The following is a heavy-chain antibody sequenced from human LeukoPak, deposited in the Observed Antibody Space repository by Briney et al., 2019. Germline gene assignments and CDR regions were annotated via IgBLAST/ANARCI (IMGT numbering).Heavy chain of an antibody. V-gene: IGHV4-39*02. CDR2: IYYSGST. CDR1: GGSISSSSYY. D-gene: IGHD4-17*01. J-gene: IGHJ3*02. Sequence: PSETLSLTCTVSGGSISSSSYYWGWIRQPPGKGLEWIGSIYYSGSTYYNPSLKSRVTISVDTSKNQFSLKLSSVTAADTAVYYCARDIGTVTTAFDIWGQGTMVTVSS. CDR3: ARDIGTVTTAFDI.